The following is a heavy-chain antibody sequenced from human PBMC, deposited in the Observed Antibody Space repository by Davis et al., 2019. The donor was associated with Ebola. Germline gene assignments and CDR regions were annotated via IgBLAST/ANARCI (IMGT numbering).Heavy chain of an antibody. Sequence: ASVKVSCKASGDTFVSYAVSWVRQATGQGLEWMGWMNPNSGNTGYAQKFQGRVTMTRNTSISTAYMELSSLRSEDTAVYYCARGMNIVVVVAATVPWFDPWGQGTLVTVST. CDR1: GDTFVSYA. J-gene: IGHJ5*02. D-gene: IGHD2-15*01. V-gene: IGHV1-8*01. CDR3: ARGMNIVVVVAATVPWFDP. CDR2: MNPNSGNT.